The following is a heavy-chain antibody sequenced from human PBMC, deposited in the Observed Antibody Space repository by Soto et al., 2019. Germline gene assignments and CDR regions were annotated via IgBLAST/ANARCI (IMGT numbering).Heavy chain of an antibody. V-gene: IGHV3-23*01. CDR1: GFTFSSCG. CDR3: AKMGDSSGYDFFDY. J-gene: IGHJ4*02. CDR2: ISGSGDRT. Sequence: EVQLLESGGGLEQPGGSLRLSCAASGFTFSSCGISWVRQAPGKGLEWVLSISGSGDRTYYADSVKGRFTISRDNSKNTLSLQMSSLRVEDTAVYYCAKMGDSSGYDFFDYWGQGTLVTVFS. D-gene: IGHD3-22*01.